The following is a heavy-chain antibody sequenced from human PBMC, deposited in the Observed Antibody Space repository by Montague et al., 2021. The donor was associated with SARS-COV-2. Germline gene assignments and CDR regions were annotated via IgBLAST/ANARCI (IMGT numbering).Heavy chain of an antibody. CDR3: ARTPTRPLSLDS. D-gene: IGHD6-6*01. J-gene: IGHJ4*02. CDR2: VFYSGST. Sequence: SETLSLTCTVSGGSINSNYWSWIRQPPGKGLEWIGNVFYSGSTNYNPSLRSRVTMSVDTSKNQFSLNLNSVTAADTAIFYCARTPTRPLSLDSWGQGTLVTVSS. V-gene: IGHV4-59*12. CDR1: GGSINSNY.